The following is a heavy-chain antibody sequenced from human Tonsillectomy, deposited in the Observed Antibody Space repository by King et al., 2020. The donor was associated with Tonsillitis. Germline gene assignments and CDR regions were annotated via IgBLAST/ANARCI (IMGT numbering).Heavy chain of an antibody. CDR2: IKQDGSEK. CDR3: ARDYEIMVRGIIRRGAFEI. J-gene: IGHJ3*02. CDR1: GFTFDTFW. D-gene: IGHD3-10*01. Sequence: VQLVESGGGLVQPGGSLRLSCAASGFTFDTFWMSWVRQAPGKGLEWVANIKQDGSEKYFVDSVKGRFTISRDNAQNSLYLQMNSLRAEDTAVYYCARDYEIMVRGIIRRGAFEIWGQGTMVTVSS. V-gene: IGHV3-7*01.